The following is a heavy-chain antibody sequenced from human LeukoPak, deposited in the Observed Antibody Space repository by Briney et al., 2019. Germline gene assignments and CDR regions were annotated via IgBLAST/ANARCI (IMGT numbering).Heavy chain of an antibody. V-gene: IGHV3-48*01. CDR2: ISSSSSTI. CDR1: GFTVSSNY. D-gene: IGHD3-10*01. J-gene: IGHJ4*02. Sequence: SGGSLRLSCAASGFTVSSNYMSWVRQAPGKGLEWVSYISSSSSTIYYADSVKGRFTISRDNAKNSLYLQMNSLRAEDTAVYYCARDGLYYGSGSLGDYWGQGTLVTVSS. CDR3: ARDGLYYGSGSLGDY.